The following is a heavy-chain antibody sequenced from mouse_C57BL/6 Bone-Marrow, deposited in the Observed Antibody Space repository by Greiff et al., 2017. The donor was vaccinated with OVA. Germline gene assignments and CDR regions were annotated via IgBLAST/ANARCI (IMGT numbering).Heavy chain of an antibody. CDR1: GYTFTSYD. CDR3: ARSSITTVVGPFAY. D-gene: IGHD1-1*01. V-gene: IGHV1-85*01. CDR2: IYPRDGST. Sequence: VQLKESGPELVKPGASVKLSCKASGYTFTSYDINWVKQRPGQGLEWIGWIYPRDGSTKYNEKFKGKATLTVDTSSSTAYMELHSLTSEDSAVYFCARSSITTVVGPFAYWGQGTLVTVSA. J-gene: IGHJ3*01.